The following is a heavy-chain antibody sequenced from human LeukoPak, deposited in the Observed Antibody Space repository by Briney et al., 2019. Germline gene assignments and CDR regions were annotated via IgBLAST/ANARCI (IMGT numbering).Heavy chain of an antibody. Sequence: ASVTVSCKATGYTFTGYYMHWLRQAPGQALAWMGWINPNSGGTNYSQEFQGRVTMTRDTSISTSYMELSRLRSDDTAVYYCARTVKGKDGQWLVLVYWGQGTLVTVSS. J-gene: IGHJ4*02. CDR3: ARTVKGKDGQWLVLVY. D-gene: IGHD6-19*01. CDR1: GYTFTGYY. CDR2: INPNSGGT. V-gene: IGHV1-2*02.